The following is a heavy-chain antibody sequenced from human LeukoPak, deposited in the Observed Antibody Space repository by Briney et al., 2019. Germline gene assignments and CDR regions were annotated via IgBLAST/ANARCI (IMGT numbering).Heavy chain of an antibody. CDR1: GFTFSSYW. J-gene: IGHJ3*02. D-gene: IGHD5-18*01. CDR3: ARDRTPYSYGYRAFDI. CDR2: IKQDGSEK. V-gene: IGHV3-7*01. Sequence: GGSLRLSCAASGFTFSSYWMSWVRQAPGKGLEWVANIKQDGSEKYYVDSVKGRFTISRDNAKNSLYLQMNSLRAEDTAVYYCARDRTPYSYGYRAFDIWGQGTMVTVSS.